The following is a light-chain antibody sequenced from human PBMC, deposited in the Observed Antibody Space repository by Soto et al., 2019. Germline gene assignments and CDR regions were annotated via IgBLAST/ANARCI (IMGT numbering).Light chain of an antibody. CDR3: QHYGSTPWT. Sequence: EIVLTQSPGTLSLSPGEVGTLSCRASQSVCSRCLAWYQQKPGQAPRLLIFGASSRATGIPDTFSGSGSGTEFTLTISRLEPEDSAVYYCQHYGSTPWTFGQGTKVEI. CDR1: QSVCSRC. CDR2: GAS. J-gene: IGKJ1*01. V-gene: IGKV3-20*01.